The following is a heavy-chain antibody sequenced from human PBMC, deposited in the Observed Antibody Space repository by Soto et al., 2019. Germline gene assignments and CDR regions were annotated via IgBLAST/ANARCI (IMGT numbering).Heavy chain of an antibody. Sequence: AAVKVSCKASGYTFTGYYMHWVRQAPGQGLEWMGWINPNSGGTNYAQKFQGWVTMTRDTSISTAYMELSRLRSDDTAVYYCAKDFDNSGFDHWGRGILVTVAS. CDR2: INPNSGGT. CDR1: GYTFTGYY. V-gene: IGHV1-2*04. CDR3: AKDFDNSGFDH. J-gene: IGHJ4*02. D-gene: IGHD6-19*01.